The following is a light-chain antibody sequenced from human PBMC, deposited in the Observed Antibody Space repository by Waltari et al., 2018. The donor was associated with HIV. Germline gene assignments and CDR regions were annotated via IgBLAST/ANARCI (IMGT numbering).Light chain of an antibody. CDR3: CSNAGSHVV. J-gene: IGLJ2*01. CDR2: DVN. CDR1: SSDLGRYNY. Sequence: QSALTQPRAVSGSPGQSVTISRTGISSDLGRYNYVLWYQQHPGKAPKLILFDVNKRPSGVPSRFSGSKSGNTASLTISGLQAEDEADYYCCSNAGSHVVFGGGTKVTVL. V-gene: IGLV2-11*01.